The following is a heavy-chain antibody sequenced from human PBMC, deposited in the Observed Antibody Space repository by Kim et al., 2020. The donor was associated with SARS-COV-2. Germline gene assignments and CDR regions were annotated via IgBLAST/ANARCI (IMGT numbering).Heavy chain of an antibody. CDR1: GDTISTTTYY. CDR3: ARHGATSGYYAYFDY. D-gene: IGHD3-22*01. V-gene: IGHV4-39*01. J-gene: IGHJ4*02. Sequence: SETLSLTCSVSGDTISTTTYYWGWIRQPPGKGLEWIGSVYYSGTTYYNPSLKTLVTISVDTSKSQFSLMLSAVTAADTAVYYCARHGATSGYYAYFDYWGQGTLLTVSS. CDR2: VYYSGTT.